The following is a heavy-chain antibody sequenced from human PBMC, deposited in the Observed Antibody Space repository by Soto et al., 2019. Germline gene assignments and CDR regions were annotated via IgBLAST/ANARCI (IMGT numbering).Heavy chain of an antibody. J-gene: IGHJ4*02. D-gene: IGHD6-19*01. Sequence: ESGGGLVKPGGSLRLSCAASGFTFSSYSMNWVRQAPGKGLEWVSYISSSSSYIYYADSVKGRFTISRDNAKNSLYLQMNSLRAEDTAVYYCARDVSRHSIAVAGKKPFDYWGQGTLVTVSS. CDR2: ISSSSSYI. CDR3: ARDVSRHSIAVAGKKPFDY. CDR1: GFTFSSYS. V-gene: IGHV3-21*01.